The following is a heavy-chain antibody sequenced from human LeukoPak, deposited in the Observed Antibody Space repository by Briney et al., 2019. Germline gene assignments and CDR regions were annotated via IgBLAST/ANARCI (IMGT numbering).Heavy chain of an antibody. CDR3: ASGVSGTSWLR. J-gene: IGHJ4*02. CDR2: ISSSSSYI. V-gene: IGHV3-21*01. D-gene: IGHD2-2*01. CDR1: GFTFSSYS. Sequence: SGGSLRLSCAASGFTFSSYSMNWVRQAPGKGLEWVSSISSSSSYIYYADSVEGRFTISRDNAKNSLYLQMNSLRAEDTAVYYCASGVSGTSWLRWGQGTLVTVSS.